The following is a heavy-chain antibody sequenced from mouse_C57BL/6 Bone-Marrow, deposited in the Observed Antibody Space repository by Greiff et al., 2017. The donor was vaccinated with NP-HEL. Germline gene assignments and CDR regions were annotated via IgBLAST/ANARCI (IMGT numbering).Heavy chain of an antibody. CDR1: GFTFSDYG. J-gene: IGHJ3*01. D-gene: IGHD1-1*01. Sequence: EVKVVESGGGLVKPGGSLKLSCAASGFTFSDYGMHWVRQAPEKGLEWVAYISSGSSTIYYADTVKGRFTISRDNAKNTLFLQMTSLRSEDTAMYYCAREGYYGWFAYWGQGTLVTVSA. CDR3: AREGYYGWFAY. CDR2: ISSGSSTI. V-gene: IGHV5-17*01.